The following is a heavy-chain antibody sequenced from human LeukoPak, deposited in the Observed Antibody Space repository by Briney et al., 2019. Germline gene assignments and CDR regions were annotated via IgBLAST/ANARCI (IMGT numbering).Heavy chain of an antibody. Sequence: PGGSPRLSCAASGFAFSTFAMHWVRLAPGKGLEWVAVISYDGSNKYYADSVKGRFTISRDNFKNTLYLQMNSLRPEDTAVYSCARAGMGLQYPSVNYFYGMDVWGQGTTVTVSS. CDR2: ISYDGSNK. CDR1: GFAFSTFA. CDR3: ARAGMGLQYPSVNYFYGMDV. V-gene: IGHV3-30*04. D-gene: IGHD2-2*02. J-gene: IGHJ6*02.